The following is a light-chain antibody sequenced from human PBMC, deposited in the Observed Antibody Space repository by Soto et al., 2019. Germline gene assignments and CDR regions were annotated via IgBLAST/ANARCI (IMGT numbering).Light chain of an antibody. CDR3: QQRYSTPIT. CDR2: AAS. J-gene: IGKJ5*01. V-gene: IGKV1-39*01. CDR1: QSISSY. Sequence: IQMTQSPSSRSSSFGDRVTITCRASQSISSYLNWYPQKQGKAPKLLIYAASSLQSGVPSRFSGSGSGTDGTLTISSLKTEDCSTYYCQQRYSTPITFGQGTRLEIK.